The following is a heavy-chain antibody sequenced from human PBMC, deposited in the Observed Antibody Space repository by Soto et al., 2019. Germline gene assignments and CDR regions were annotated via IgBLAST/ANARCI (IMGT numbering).Heavy chain of an antibody. D-gene: IGHD3-16*01. V-gene: IGHV3-11*01. Sequence: GGSLRLSSSGSGFNVSDYYMNWILQTTVTGLEWLASVLTLESHKYHAASVMGRFSISRDNAHKSLFLQMNNLRAEDTGIYFCETGLKDASNRPSFDSWGPGTRVTVSS. CDR1: GFNVSDYY. CDR2: VLTLESHK. CDR3: ETGLKDASNRPSFDS. J-gene: IGHJ4*02.